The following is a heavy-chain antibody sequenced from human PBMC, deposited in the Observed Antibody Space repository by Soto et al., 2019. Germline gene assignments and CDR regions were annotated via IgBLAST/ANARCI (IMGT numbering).Heavy chain of an antibody. CDR1: GFTFSSYW. D-gene: IGHD2-21*01. Sequence: EVQLVESGGGLVQPGESLTLSCAASGFTFSSYWMHWVRQAPANGLLLVSSIKSDGSGTYYADSVKGRLTSSRDNAKNTLYLQMNSRRVEDPAVYFCARGDGDRYDGNGDLGRHWCQGTLVSVSS. V-gene: IGHV3-74*01. CDR2: IKSDGSGT. CDR3: ARGDGDRYDGNGDLGRH. J-gene: IGHJ4*02.